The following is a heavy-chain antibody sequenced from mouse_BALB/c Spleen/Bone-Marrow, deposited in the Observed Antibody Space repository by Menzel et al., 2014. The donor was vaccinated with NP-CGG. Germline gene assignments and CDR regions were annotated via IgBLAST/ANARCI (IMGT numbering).Heavy chain of an antibody. Sequence: VQLQQSGPELVKPGASVKISCKASGYSFTGYFMNWVMQSHGKSLEWIGRINPYNGDTFYNQKFKGKATLTVDKSSSXAHMELRSLASEDSAVYYCARSGYYSSSYFDYWGQGTTLTVSS. CDR3: ARSGYYSSSYFDY. J-gene: IGHJ2*01. CDR1: GYSFTGYF. V-gene: IGHV1-20*02. CDR2: INPYNGDT. D-gene: IGHD1-1*01.